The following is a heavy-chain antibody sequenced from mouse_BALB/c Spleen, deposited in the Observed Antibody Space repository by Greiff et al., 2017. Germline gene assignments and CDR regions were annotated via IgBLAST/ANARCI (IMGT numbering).Heavy chain of an antibody. CDR1: GYTFTSYW. Sequence: QVQLQQSGAELAKPGASVKMSCKASGYTFTSYWMHWVKQRPGQGLEWIGYINPSTGYTEYNQKFKDKATLTADKSSSTAYMQLSSLTSEDSAVYYCARQNWEFAYWGQGTLVTVSA. V-gene: IGHV1-7*01. CDR3: ARQNWEFAY. D-gene: IGHD4-1*01. CDR2: INPSTGYT. J-gene: IGHJ3*01.